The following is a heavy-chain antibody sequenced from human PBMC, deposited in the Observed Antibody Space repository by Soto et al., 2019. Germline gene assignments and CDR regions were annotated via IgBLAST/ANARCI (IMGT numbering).Heavy chain of an antibody. J-gene: IGHJ4*02. V-gene: IGHV4-59*01. CDR1: GGSISSYY. D-gene: IGHD2-21*01. Sequence: TSETLSLTCTVSGGSISSYYWSWIRQPPGKGLEWIGYIYYSGSTNYNPSLKSRVTISVDTSKNQFSLKLSSVNAADTAVYYCTRGGDAYKNGHWGQGTLVTVSS. CDR3: TRGGDAYKNGH. CDR2: IYYSGST.